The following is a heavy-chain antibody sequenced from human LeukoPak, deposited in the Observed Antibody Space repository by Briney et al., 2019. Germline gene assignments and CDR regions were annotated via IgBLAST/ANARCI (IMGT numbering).Heavy chain of an antibody. CDR2: ISTSGSTI. D-gene: IGHD5-12*01. CDR1: GFTFSSYE. Sequence: PGGSLRLSCAASGFTFSSYEMNWVRQAPGKGLEWVSHISTSGSTIYYADSVKGRFTISRDNAKNSLFLQMNSLRAEDTAVYYCARAVVDIVATNNYYYYMDVWGKGTTVTIS. CDR3: ARAVVDIVATNNYYYYMDV. J-gene: IGHJ6*03. V-gene: IGHV3-48*03.